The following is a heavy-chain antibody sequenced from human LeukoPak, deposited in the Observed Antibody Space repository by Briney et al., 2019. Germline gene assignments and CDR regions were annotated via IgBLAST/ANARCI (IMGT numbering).Heavy chain of an antibody. CDR3: ARGVSYYYDNSGHPGWYFDL. CDR1: GFTFNYYD. D-gene: IGHD3-22*01. Sequence: GGSLRLSCAVSGFTFNYYDMHWVRQAPGKRLEWVSAIRTTGNTHYPDSVKGRFAMSREDAKNSVHLQMNTLRAGDTAVYYCARGVSYYYDNSGHPGWYFDLWGRGTLVTVSS. V-gene: IGHV3-13*01. J-gene: IGHJ2*01. CDR2: IRTTGNT.